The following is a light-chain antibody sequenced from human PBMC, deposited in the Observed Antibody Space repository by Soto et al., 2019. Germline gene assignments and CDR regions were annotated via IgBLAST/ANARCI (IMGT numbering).Light chain of an antibody. CDR1: QSVRNY. CDR2: GAS. J-gene: IGKJ1*01. Sequence: DIQMTQSPSSLSASVGDSVTITCRASQSVRNYLNWYQHKPGKAPKXLIYGASRLQTGVPSRFSGSGSGTDLTLTVSSLQPEDFETYYCQQTYSSSWTFGQGTKVDIK. CDR3: QQTYSSSWT. V-gene: IGKV1-39*01.